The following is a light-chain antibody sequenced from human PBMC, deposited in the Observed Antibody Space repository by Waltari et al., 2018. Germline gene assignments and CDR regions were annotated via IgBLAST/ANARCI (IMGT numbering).Light chain of an antibody. J-gene: IGLJ2*01. Sequence: QSALTQPASVSGSPGQSIPISCPGTSSDVGSYNFFSWYQQHPGKAPKLIISEVTKRPSGVSNRFSGSKSGNTASLTISGLQADDEADYYCCSFASRIGVFGGGTKVTVL. V-gene: IGLV2-23*02. CDR1: SSDVGSYNF. CDR3: CSFASRIGV. CDR2: EVT.